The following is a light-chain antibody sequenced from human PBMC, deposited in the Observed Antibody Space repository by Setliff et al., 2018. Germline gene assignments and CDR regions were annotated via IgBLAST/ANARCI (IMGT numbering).Light chain of an antibody. CDR2: EVS. CDR3: SSYAGSNTPYV. CDR1: SSDIGAYNY. J-gene: IGLJ1*01. Sequence: QSALTQPASVSGSPGRSITISCTGTSSDIGAYNYVSWYQQHPGKAPKLMIYEVSKRPSGVPDRFSGSKSGNTASLTVSGLQAEDEADYYCSSYAGSNTPYVFGTGTKVTVL. V-gene: IGLV2-8*01.